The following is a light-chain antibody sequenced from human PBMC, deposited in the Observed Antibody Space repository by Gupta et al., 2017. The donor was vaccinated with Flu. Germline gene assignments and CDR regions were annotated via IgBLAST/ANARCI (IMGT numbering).Light chain of an antibody. CDR1: SSNIGSNT. CDR3: AAWDDTLNGAYV. J-gene: IGLJ1*01. V-gene: IGLV1-44*01. CDR2: DNN. Sequence: QSVLTQPPSASGPPGQRVTISCSGSSSNIGSNTVDWHQQVPGTAPKLLIYDNNQRPSGVPDRFSGSKSGTSASLAISGLQSEDEADYYCAAWDDTLNGAYVFGTGTKVTVL.